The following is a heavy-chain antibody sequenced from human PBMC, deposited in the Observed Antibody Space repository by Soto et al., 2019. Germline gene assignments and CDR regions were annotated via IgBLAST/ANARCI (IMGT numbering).Heavy chain of an antibody. CDR2: ISYDGSNK. D-gene: IGHD3-3*01. Sequence: RLSCAACGFTFSSYAMHWVRQAPGKGLEWVAVISYDGSNKYYADSVKGRFTITRDNSKNTLYLQMNSLRAEDTAVYYCARGTIFGGPTNRGRLGYLDFWGQGTLVT. CDR1: GFTFSSYA. J-gene: IGHJ4*02. CDR3: ARGTIFGGPTNRGRLGYLDF. V-gene: IGHV3-30-3*01.